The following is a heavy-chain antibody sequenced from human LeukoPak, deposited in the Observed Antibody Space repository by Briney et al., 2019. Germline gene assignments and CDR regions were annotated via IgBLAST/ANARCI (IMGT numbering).Heavy chain of an antibody. CDR3: AAFSKRESGYDPYYYYGMDV. V-gene: IGHV3-48*03. D-gene: IGHD5-12*01. CDR2: ISSSGSTI. J-gene: IGHJ6*04. Sequence: PGGSLRLSCAASGFTFSSYEMNWVRQAPGKGLEWVSYISSSGSTIYYADSEKGRFTISRDNAKNSLYLQMNSLRAEDTAVYYCAAFSKRESGYDPYYYYGMDVWGKGTTVTVSS. CDR1: GFTFSSYE.